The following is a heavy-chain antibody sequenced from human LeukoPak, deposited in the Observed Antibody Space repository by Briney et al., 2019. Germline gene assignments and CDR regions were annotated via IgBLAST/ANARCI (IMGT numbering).Heavy chain of an antibody. CDR1: GFTFSIYY. CDR3: ARDRKPYLEALRRGDYFDY. D-gene: IGHD3-16*01. V-gene: IGHV1-46*01. Sequence: GGSLRLSCAASGFTFSIYYMHWVRQAPGQGLEWMGKINPSGGSIRYAQKFQGRVTMTRDMSTSTVYMELSSLRSEDTAVYYCARDRKPYLEALRRGDYFDYWGQGTLVTVSS. CDR2: INPSGGSI. J-gene: IGHJ4*02.